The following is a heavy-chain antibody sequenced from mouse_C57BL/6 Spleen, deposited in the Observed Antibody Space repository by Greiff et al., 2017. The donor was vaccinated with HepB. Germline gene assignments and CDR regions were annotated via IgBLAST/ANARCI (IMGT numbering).Heavy chain of an antibody. CDR1: GYAFSSYW. CDR3: AICLYYYGNYAMDD. J-gene: IGHJ4*01. Sequence: VQLQQSGAELVKPGASVKISCKASGYAFSSYWMNWVKQRPGKGLEWIGQIYPGDGDTNYNGKFKGKATLTADKSSSTPYMQLSSLTSADSAVYFCAICLYYYGNYAMDDWGQGTSVTVSS. D-gene: IGHD1-1*01. V-gene: IGHV1-80*01. CDR2: IYPGDGDT.